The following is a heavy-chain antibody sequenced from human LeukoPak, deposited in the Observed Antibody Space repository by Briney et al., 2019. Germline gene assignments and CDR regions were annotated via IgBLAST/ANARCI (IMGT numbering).Heavy chain of an antibody. J-gene: IGHJ4*02. CDR3: ARGPAASGYSYGFRYYYFDY. D-gene: IGHD5-18*01. CDR1: GFTFSSRDW. Sequence: GGSLRLSCVASGFTFSSRDWMTWVRQAPGKGLEWVANIKQDGSEKNYVDSVKGRFTISRDNAKNSLYLQMNSLRAEDTAVYYCARGPAASGYSYGFRYYYFDYWGQGTLVTVSS. V-gene: IGHV3-7*03. CDR2: IKQDGSEK.